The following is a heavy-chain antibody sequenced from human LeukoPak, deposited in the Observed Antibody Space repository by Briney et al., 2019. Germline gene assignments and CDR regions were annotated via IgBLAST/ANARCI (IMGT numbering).Heavy chain of an antibody. J-gene: IGHJ4*02. V-gene: IGHV3-15*01. CDR3: TNYGSGSIGDY. CDR2: IKSKTDGGTT. CDR1: GFTFRNAW. Sequence: PGGSLRLSCAASGFTFRNAWMSSVRPAPGKGLEWVGRIKSKTDGGTTDFAAPVKGRFTISRDDSKNTLYLQMNSLKTEDTAVYYCTNYGSGSIGDYWGQGTLVTVSS. D-gene: IGHD3-10*01.